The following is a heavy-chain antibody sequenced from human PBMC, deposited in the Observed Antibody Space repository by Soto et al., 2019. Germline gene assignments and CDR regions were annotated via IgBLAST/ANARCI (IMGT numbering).Heavy chain of an antibody. CDR2: IIPMFGTA. D-gene: IGHD2-2*01. Sequence: QVQLVQSGAEVKKPGSSVKVSCQASGGTFRTHAISWVRQAPGQGLEWMGGIIPMFGTANYAPKFQGTVTITADESTNTAYMELRSLRSEDTAVYYCARGSIPAASYFYSWGQGTPVTVSS. CDR3: ARGSIPAASYFYS. J-gene: IGHJ4*02. CDR1: GGTFRTHA. V-gene: IGHV1-69*01.